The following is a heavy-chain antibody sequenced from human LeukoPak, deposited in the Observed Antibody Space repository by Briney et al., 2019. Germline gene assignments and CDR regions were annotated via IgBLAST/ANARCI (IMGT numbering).Heavy chain of an antibody. CDR3: ARGRIYTSGWYKDA. J-gene: IGHJ6*04. D-gene: IGHD6-19*01. CDR2: INHRGIP. Sequence: SETLSLTCSVSGGSFSDFYWSWIRQPPGKGLEWIGEINHRGIPNYNPSLKSRVTISVDTSKNQFSLKLDSVTAADTAVYYCARGRIYTSGWYKDAWGKGTTVTVSS. CDR1: GGSFSDFY. V-gene: IGHV4-34*01.